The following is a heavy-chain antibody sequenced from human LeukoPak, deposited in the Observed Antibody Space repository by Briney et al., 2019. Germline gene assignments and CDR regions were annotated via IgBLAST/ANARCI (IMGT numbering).Heavy chain of an antibody. CDR3: ARDSSTGIAAEWFDP. Sequence: GASVKVSCKASGYTFTIYGISWVRQAPGQGVEWMGWISAYNGNTNYAQKLQGRVTMTTDTSTSTAYMELRSLRSDDTAVYYCARDSSTGIAAEWFDPWGQGTLVTVSS. CDR1: GYTFTIYG. CDR2: ISAYNGNT. V-gene: IGHV1-18*01. D-gene: IGHD6-13*01. J-gene: IGHJ5*02.